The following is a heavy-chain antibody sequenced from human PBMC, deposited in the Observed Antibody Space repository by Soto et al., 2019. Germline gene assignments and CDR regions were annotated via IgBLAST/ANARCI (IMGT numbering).Heavy chain of an antibody. Sequence: GGSLRLSCAASGFTFSNAWMSWVRQAPGKGLEWVGRIKSKTDGGTTDYAAPVKGRFTISRDDSKNTLYLQMNSLKTEDTAVYYCTTDGTLSGGSPHDLDYGMDVWGQGTTVTVSS. CDR2: IKSKTDGGTT. CDR3: TTDGTLSGGSPHDLDYGMDV. D-gene: IGHD2-15*01. CDR1: GFTFSNAW. V-gene: IGHV3-15*01. J-gene: IGHJ6*02.